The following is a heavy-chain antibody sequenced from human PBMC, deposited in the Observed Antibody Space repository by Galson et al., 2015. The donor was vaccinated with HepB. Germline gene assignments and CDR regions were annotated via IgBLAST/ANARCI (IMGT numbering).Heavy chain of an antibody. Sequence: SLRLSCAASGFSFSRHALHWVRQAPGKGLQWLALISHDGNDNYYANSVRGRFTISRDNSQNTLYLQINNLRVDDTAVYYCVKERTGGWYGGFDYWGQGTLVSVSS. D-gene: IGHD6-19*01. J-gene: IGHJ4*02. V-gene: IGHV3-30*01. CDR1: GFSFSRHA. CDR2: ISHDGNDN. CDR3: VKERTGGWYGGFDY.